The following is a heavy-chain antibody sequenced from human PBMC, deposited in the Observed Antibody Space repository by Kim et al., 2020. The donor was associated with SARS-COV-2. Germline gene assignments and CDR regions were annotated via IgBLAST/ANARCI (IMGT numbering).Heavy chain of an antibody. CDR1: GDSVSSNSAA. CDR3: AREDYDILTGYSHYYYGMDV. D-gene: IGHD3-9*01. CDR2: TYYRSKWYN. J-gene: IGHJ6*02. Sequence: SQTLSLTRAISGDSVSSNSAAWNWIRQSPSRGLEWLGRTYYRSKWYNDYAVSVKSRITINPDTSKNQFSLQLNSVTPEDTAVYYCAREDYDILTGYSHYYYGMDVWGQGTTVTVSS. V-gene: IGHV6-1*01.